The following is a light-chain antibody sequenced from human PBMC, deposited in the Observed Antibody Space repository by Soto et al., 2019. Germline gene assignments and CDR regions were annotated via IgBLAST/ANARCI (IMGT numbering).Light chain of an antibody. Sequence: DIQMTQSPSSLSASVGDRVTITCRASQGISNFLAWYQQKPGKVPKLLIYGAFTLQSGVPSRFIGSGSGTDFTLTISSPRPEDVATYYCQKYSSAPPWTFGQGTRVEIK. CDR3: QKYSSAPPWT. CDR1: QGISNF. CDR2: GAF. J-gene: IGKJ1*01. V-gene: IGKV1-27*01.